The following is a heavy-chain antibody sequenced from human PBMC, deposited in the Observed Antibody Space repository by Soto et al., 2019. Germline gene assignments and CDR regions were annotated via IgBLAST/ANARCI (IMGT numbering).Heavy chain of an antibody. D-gene: IGHD1-26*01. Sequence: ASVKVSCKASGYTFTSYGISWVRQAPGQGLEWMGWISAYNGNTNYAQKLQCRVTMTTYTSTSTAYMELRSLRSADTAVYYCARRIMGATVDSFDIWGQGTMVTVSS. CDR1: GYTFTSYG. J-gene: IGHJ3*02. CDR3: ARRIMGATVDSFDI. CDR2: ISAYNGNT. V-gene: IGHV1-18*04.